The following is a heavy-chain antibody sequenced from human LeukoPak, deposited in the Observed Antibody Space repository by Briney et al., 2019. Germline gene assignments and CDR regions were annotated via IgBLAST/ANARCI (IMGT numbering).Heavy chain of an antibody. CDR1: GYTFTGYY. CDR3: ARDSGSLDAFDI. D-gene: IGHD1-26*01. J-gene: IGHJ3*02. Sequence: ASVKVSXKASGYTFTGYYMHWMRQAPGQGLEWMGRINPNSGGTNYAQKFQGRVTMTRDTSISRAYMELSRLRSDDTAVYYCARDSGSLDAFDIWGQGTMVTVSS. V-gene: IGHV1-2*06. CDR2: INPNSGGT.